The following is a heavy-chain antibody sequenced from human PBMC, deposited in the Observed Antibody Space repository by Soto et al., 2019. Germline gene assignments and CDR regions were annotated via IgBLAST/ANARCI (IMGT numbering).Heavy chain of an antibody. CDR1: GYTFTNXX. CDR3: ARQGVVREHWFDP. J-gene: IGHJ5*02. D-gene: IGHD3-3*01. Sequence: QVQLVQSGAEVKKPGVSVRVSCKASGYTFTNXXIXXXRQAPGQGLEWMGVFNPRGGSATYAQKFQGRLIMTADTSTSTVYMEMSSLRSEDTAVHYCARQGVVREHWFDPWGQGTLVTVSS. CDR2: FNPRGGSA. V-gene: IGHV1-46*01.